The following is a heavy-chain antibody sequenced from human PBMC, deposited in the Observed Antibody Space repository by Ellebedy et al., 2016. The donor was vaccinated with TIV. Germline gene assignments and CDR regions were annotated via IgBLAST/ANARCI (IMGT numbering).Heavy chain of an antibody. Sequence: LSLTCAASGFTFSTYAMHWVRQAPGKGLEWVAFKRFDGRNEYNRDSVKGRFIISRDLSKNTLYLQMNRMTSDDTGIYYCTRETNPPPGALAGTGFDCWGQGALVIVSS. D-gene: IGHD6-19*01. CDR3: TRETNPPPGALAGTGFDC. CDR1: GFTFSTYA. CDR2: KRFDGRNE. J-gene: IGHJ4*02. V-gene: IGHV3-30*04.